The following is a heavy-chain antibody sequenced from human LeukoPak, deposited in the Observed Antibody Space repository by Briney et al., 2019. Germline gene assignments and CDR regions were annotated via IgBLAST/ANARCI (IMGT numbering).Heavy chain of an antibody. CDR1: GDTISSTRYY. CDR2: IYYSGST. V-gene: IGHV4-39*01. D-gene: IGHD3-3*01. CDR3: ARQYDFWSDLNNWFDP. Sequence: SETLSLTCTVSGDTISSTRYYWGWIRQPPGKGLEWIANIYYSGSTYYNPSLKSRVTISVDTPKNQFSLKLTSVTAADTAVYYCARQYDFWSDLNNWFDPWGQGTLVTVSS. J-gene: IGHJ5*02.